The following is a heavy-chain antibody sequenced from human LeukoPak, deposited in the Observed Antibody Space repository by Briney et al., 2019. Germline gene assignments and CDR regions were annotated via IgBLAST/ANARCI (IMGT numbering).Heavy chain of an antibody. CDR2: ISSSSSTI. V-gene: IGHV3-48*02. Sequence: PGGSLRLSCAASGFTFSSYSMNWVRQAPGKGLEWVSYISSSSSTIYYADSVKGRFTISRDNAKNSLYLQMNSLRDEDTAVYYCAKPYYYGSRSYMDYWGQGTLVTVSS. J-gene: IGHJ4*02. D-gene: IGHD3-10*01. CDR1: GFTFSSYS. CDR3: AKPYYYGSRSYMDY.